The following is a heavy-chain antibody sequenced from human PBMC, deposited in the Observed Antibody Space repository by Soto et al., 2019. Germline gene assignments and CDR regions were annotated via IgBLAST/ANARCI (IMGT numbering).Heavy chain of an antibody. J-gene: IGHJ6*02. CDR2: IYYDGNKR. D-gene: IGHD1-1*01. V-gene: IGHV3-33*01. Sequence: GGSLRLSCETSGFNFSSFGMHWVRQAPGKGLEWVALIYYDGNKRIYADSVKGRFTISRDNSKNTLFLHMSSLRGEDTAMYYCARPLHGTTSPYYAMDVWGHGPRSPSP. CDR1: GFNFSSFG. CDR3: ARPLHGTTSPYYAMDV.